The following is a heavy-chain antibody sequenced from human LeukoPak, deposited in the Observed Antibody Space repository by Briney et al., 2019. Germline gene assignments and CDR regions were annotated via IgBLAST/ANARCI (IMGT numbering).Heavy chain of an antibody. CDR1: GGYISSGGYY. CDR3: ARTKYSSSWPFDY. Sequence: SQTLSLTCTVSGGYISSGGYYWRWIRQPPGKGLEWIGYIYHSGSTYYNPSLKSRVTISVDRSKNQFSLKLSSVTAADTAVYYCARTKYSSSWPFDYWGQGTLVTVSS. D-gene: IGHD6-13*01. V-gene: IGHV4-30-2*01. J-gene: IGHJ4*02. CDR2: IYHSGST.